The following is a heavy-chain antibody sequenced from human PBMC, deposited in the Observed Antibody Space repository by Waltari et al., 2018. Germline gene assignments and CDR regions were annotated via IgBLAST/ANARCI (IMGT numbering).Heavy chain of an antibody. CDR2: ITSTESTT. D-gene: IGHD6-25*01. Sequence: EVKLVESGGGWVRPGGSLRLSCAASGFILRSYTMTWVRQAPGRGLEWVSTITSTESTTSYAESVKGRFTISRDNSKSTLYLQMHSLRAEDTAMYYCAKDRTIWHGFHAFDLWGQGTMVTVSS. CDR1: GFILRSYT. CDR3: AKDRTIWHGFHAFDL. J-gene: IGHJ3*01. V-gene: IGHV3-23*04.